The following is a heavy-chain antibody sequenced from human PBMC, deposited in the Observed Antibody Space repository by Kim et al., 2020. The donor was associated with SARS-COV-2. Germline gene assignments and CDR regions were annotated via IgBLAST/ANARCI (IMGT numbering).Heavy chain of an antibody. Sequence: TYYNPSLKSRVTISGDTSKNQCSLKRSAVTAADTAVYYCARRATMIVEDIWGQGTMVTVSS. V-gene: IGHV4-39*01. D-gene: IGHD3-22*01. CDR3: ARRATMIVEDI. J-gene: IGHJ3*02. CDR2: T.